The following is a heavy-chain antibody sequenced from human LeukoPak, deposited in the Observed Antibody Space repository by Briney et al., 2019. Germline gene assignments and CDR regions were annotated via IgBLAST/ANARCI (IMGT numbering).Heavy chain of an antibody. CDR3: AKDMWYYDSSGLYDY. CDR2: ISGDGGST. Sequence: GGSLRLSRAASGFTFDDYAMHWVRQAPGKGLEWVSLISGDGGSTYYADSVKDRFTISRDNSKNSLYLQMNSLRTEDTALYYCAKDMWYYDSSGLYDYWGQGTLVTVSS. V-gene: IGHV3-43*02. CDR1: GFTFDDYA. D-gene: IGHD3-22*01. J-gene: IGHJ4*02.